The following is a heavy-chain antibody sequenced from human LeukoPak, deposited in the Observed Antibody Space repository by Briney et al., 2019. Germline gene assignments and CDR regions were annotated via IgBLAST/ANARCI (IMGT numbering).Heavy chain of an antibody. CDR1: GYTFTGYY. CDR3: ARIPGDSSGYNS. V-gene: IGHV1-2*02. CDR2: INPNSGGT. Sequence: ASVKVSCKASGYTFTGYYIHWVRLAPGQGLEWMGWINPNSGGTSYAQKFQGRVTMTRDTSITTAYMELSRLTSDDTAMYYCARIPGDSSGYNSWGQGTLVTVSS. D-gene: IGHD3-22*01. J-gene: IGHJ4*02.